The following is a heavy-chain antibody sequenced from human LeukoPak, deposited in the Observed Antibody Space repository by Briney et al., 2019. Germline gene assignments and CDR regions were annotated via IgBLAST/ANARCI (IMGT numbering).Heavy chain of an antibody. J-gene: IGHJ4*02. V-gene: IGHV3-23*01. CDR3: AKELRSHTGWPFDY. D-gene: IGHD6-19*01. Sequence: GGSLRLSCAASGFTFRSYTMSWVRQAPGGGLEWVSAIDGLGYSTYYVDSVNGRFTISRDNSQSTLYLEMNSLTAEDTAVYYCAKELRSHTGWPFDYWGQGALVTVSS. CDR2: IDGLGYST. CDR1: GFTFRSYT.